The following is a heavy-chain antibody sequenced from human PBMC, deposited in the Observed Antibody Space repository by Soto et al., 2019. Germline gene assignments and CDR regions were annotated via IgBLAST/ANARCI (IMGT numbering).Heavy chain of an antibody. Sequence: QVQLVQYGAEVKKPGSSVKVSCRASGGTFSSYPINWVRQAPGQGLEWMGRITPILGIANYAQKFQGRVTIPADKPTITASMELSSQRSEDTAVYYCAIQESSWGQGTLVTVSS. D-gene: IGHD3-10*01. J-gene: IGHJ5*02. CDR1: GGTFSSYP. CDR2: ITPILGIA. CDR3: AIQESS. V-gene: IGHV1-69*02.